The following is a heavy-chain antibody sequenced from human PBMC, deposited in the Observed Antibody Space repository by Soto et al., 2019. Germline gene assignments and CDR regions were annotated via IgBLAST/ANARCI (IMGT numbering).Heavy chain of an antibody. J-gene: IGHJ6*02. D-gene: IGHD3-16*01. CDR3: ARLLGYGGYYYYYGMDV. Sequence: PSETLSLTCAVSGGSISSSNWWSWVRQPPGKGLEWIGEIYHSGSTNYNPSLKSRVTITVDKSKNQLALKLSSVTAADTAVYYCARLLGYGGYYYYYGMDVWGQGTTVTVSS. V-gene: IGHV4-4*02. CDR2: IYHSGST. CDR1: GGSISSSNW.